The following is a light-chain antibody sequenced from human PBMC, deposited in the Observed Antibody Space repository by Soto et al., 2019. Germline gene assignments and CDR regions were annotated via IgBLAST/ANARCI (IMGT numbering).Light chain of an antibody. J-gene: IGKJ5*01. CDR1: QSISSW. CDR3: QQSYSTPIT. Sequence: DIQMTQSPSTLPASLGDRLTITCRAIQSISSWLAWYQHKPGTAPKLLIYHASTLESGVPSRFSGSGSGTEFTLTISSLQPDDFATYYCQQSYSTPITFGQGTRLEIK. CDR2: HAS. V-gene: IGKV1-5*01.